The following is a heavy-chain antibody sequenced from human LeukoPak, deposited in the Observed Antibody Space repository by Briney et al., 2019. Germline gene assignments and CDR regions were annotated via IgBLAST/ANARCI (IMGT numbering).Heavy chain of an antibody. CDR1: GYTFTSYD. CDR3: ARGGEYQLLSNWFDP. CDR2: MNPNSGNT. Sequence: ASVKVSCKASGYTFTSYDINWVRQATGQGLEWMGWMNPNSGNTGYAQKFQGRVTITRNTSISTAYMELSSLRSEDTAVYYCARGGEYQLLSNWFDPWGQGTLVTVSS. J-gene: IGHJ5*02. D-gene: IGHD2-2*01. V-gene: IGHV1-8*03.